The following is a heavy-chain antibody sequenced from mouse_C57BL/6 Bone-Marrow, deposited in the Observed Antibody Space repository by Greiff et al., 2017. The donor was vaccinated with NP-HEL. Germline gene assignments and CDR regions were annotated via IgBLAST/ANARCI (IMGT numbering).Heavy chain of an antibody. CDR3: ASIGATYYYAMDY. CDR1: GFTFTDYY. V-gene: IGHV7-3*01. Sequence: EVMLVESGGGLVQPGGSLSLSCAASGFTFTDYYMSWVRQPPGKALEWLGFIRNKANGYTTEYSASVKGRFTISRDNSKSILYLQMNALRAEDSATYYCASIGATYYYAMDYWGQGTSVTVSS. CDR2: IRNKANGYTT. D-gene: IGHD3-1*01. J-gene: IGHJ4*01.